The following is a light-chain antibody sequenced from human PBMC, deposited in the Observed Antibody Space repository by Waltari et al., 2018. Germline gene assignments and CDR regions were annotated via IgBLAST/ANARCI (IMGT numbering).Light chain of an antibody. CDR2: RAS. V-gene: IGKV1-33*01. J-gene: IGKJ4*01. CDR1: QGIRNW. CDR3: QQHDNSPLT. Sequence: DIQMTQSPSSLSASGGDRVTITCRASQGIRNWLAWYQQKPGKSPQLICYRASNLETGVPSRFSGSGSGTYFTLTISSLQPEDIATYYCQQHDNSPLTFGGWTKVEIK.